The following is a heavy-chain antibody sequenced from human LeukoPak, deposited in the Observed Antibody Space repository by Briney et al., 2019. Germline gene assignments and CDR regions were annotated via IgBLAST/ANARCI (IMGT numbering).Heavy chain of an antibody. J-gene: IGHJ4*02. CDR3: ASEGY. Sequence: PGRSLRLSCAASGFTFSDHYMDWVRQAPGKGLEWVGRTRNKANSYTTEYAASVKGRFTISRDDSKNSLYLQMNSLKTEDTAVYYCASEGYWGQGTLVTVSS. V-gene: IGHV3-72*01. CDR1: GFTFSDHY. CDR2: TRNKANSYTT.